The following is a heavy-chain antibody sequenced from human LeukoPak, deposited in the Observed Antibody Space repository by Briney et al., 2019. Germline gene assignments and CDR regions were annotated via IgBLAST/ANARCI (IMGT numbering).Heavy chain of an antibody. V-gene: IGHV4-34*01. D-gene: IGHD6-13*01. J-gene: IGHJ4*02. CDR2: INHSGST. Sequence: SETLSLTCAVYGGSFSGYYWSWIRQPPGKGLEWIGEINHSGSTYYNPSLKSRVTISVDTSKNQFSLKLSSVTAADTAVYYCAREDGSSWTDYWGQGTLVTVSS. CDR3: AREDGSSWTDY. CDR1: GGSFSGYY.